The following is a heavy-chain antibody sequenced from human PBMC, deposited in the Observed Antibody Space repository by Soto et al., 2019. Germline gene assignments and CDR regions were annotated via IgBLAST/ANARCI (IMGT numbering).Heavy chain of an antibody. J-gene: IGHJ6*02. CDR3: AREGRDNVWGTTYYYGMDV. V-gene: IGHV3-53*01. Sequence: PXGSLRLSCVVSGFTVNSNYMNGVRQAPGEGLEWVSVIYSGGSTYYADSVKGRFTISRDNSKNTLYLQMNGLSAEDTAVYYCAREGRDNVWGTTYYYGMDVWGQGTTVTVSS. CDR2: IYSGGST. D-gene: IGHD3-16*01. CDR1: GFTVNSNY.